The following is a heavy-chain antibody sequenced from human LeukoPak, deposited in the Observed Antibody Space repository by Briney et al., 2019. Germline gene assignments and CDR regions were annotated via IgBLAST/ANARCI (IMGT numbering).Heavy chain of an antibody. CDR1: GFTFSSYW. CDR2: IKQDGSKK. CDR3: AKDRRGIAAACDY. Sequence: GGSLRLSCAASGFTFSSYWMTWVRQAPGKGLEWVANIKQDGSKKNYVDSVKGRFTISRDNAKNSLYLQMNSLRAEDTAVYYCAKDRRGIAAACDYWGQGTLVTVSS. D-gene: IGHD6-13*01. V-gene: IGHV3-7*03. J-gene: IGHJ4*02.